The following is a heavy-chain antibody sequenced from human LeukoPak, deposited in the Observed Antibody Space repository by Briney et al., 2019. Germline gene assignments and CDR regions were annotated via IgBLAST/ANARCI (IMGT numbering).Heavy chain of an antibody. J-gene: IGHJ6*03. CDR3: AKEEGTNCGGDCYYYMDV. CDR1: GFSFRSYA. Sequence: GGSLRLSCAASGFSFRSYAMSWVRQAPGEGLEWVSAVSRSGDDPYYADSVRGRFTVSRDNSRNTLYLHISSLRAEDTAVYYCAKEEGTNCGGDCYYYMDVWGKGTTVTVSS. CDR2: VSRSGDDP. D-gene: IGHD2-21*01. V-gene: IGHV3-23*01.